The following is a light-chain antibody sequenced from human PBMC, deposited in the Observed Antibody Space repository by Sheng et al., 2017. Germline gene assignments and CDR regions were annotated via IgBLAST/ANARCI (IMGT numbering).Light chain of an antibody. Sequence: SYEITQPPSVSVSPGQTASITCSGEKLVNKYVCWYQQKPGQSPVLVIYEDIKRPTGIPERFSGSNSGNTATLTISRTQAVDEADYYCQAWDSSTAVFGGGTKLTVL. J-gene: IGLJ3*02. CDR1: KLVNKY. CDR3: QAWDSSTAV. V-gene: IGLV3-1*01. CDR2: EDI.